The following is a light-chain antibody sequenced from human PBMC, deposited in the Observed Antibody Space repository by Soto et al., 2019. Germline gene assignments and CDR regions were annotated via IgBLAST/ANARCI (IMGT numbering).Light chain of an antibody. Sequence: EIVLTQSPGTLSLSPGDRATLSCRASQSVDSFYLAWYQQKPGQAPRLLIYGSSSRATGIPDRFSGSGSGTDSTLTISRLEPEDFAVYYCQHYGSSVFTFGPGTKVDI. J-gene: IGKJ3*01. CDR3: QHYGSSVFT. CDR2: GSS. CDR1: QSVDSFY. V-gene: IGKV3-20*01.